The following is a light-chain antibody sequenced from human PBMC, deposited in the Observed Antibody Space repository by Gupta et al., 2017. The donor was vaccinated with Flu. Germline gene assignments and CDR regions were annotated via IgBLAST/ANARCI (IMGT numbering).Light chain of an antibody. CDR1: QSISAY. V-gene: IGKV1-39*01. Sequence: DVQLSQSPSSLSASVGDRITITCRASQSISAYVNWCQQKPGRPPKVLIYGASTLESGVPFRFNGSGFGTDFTLTISSLQPEDFATYFCQQRFSVPLTFGGGTVVE. CDR2: GAS. CDR3: QQRFSVPLT. J-gene: IGKJ4*01.